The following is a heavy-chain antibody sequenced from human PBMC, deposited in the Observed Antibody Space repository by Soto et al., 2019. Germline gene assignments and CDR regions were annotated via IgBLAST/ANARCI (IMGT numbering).Heavy chain of an antibody. CDR1: GGTFSSYT. CDR2: IIPILGIA. Sequence: QVQLVQSGAEVKKPGSSVKVSCKASGGTFSSYTISWLRQAPGQVREWMGRIIPILGIANYAQKFQGRVTINADKTTSTAHMELSSLRSEDTAVYYGAGEVMVVVVSGYFDICGQGTMVTVSS. D-gene: IGHD3-22*01. CDR3: AGEVMVVVVSGYFDI. J-gene: IGHJ3*02. V-gene: IGHV1-69*08.